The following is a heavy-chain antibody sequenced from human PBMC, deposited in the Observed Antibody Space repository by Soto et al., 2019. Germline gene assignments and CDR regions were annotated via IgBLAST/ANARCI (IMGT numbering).Heavy chain of an antibody. Sequence: QVQLVQSGAEVKKPGSSVKVSCKASGGTFSSYAISWVRQAPGQGLEWMGGIIPIFGTANYAQKFQGRVTITADESATTAYMERSRLRYADAAVYDCARVNARYRNYYYYGMDVGGQGTTVTVSS. CDR2: IIPIFGTA. CDR3: ARVNARYRNYYYYGMDV. J-gene: IGHJ6*02. D-gene: IGHD2-2*01. CDR1: GGTFSSYA. V-gene: IGHV1-69*12.